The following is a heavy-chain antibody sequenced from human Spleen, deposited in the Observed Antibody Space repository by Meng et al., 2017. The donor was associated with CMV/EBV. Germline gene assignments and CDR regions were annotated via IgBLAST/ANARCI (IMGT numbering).Heavy chain of an antibody. CDR2: INPNSGGT. D-gene: IGHD6-19*01. CDR1: GYTFTAYY. V-gene: IGHV1-2*02. CDR3: ARGEGWYGSGWTPGDFDC. J-gene: IGHJ4*02. Sequence: ASVKVSCKASGYTFTAYYMHWVRQAPGQGLEWMGWINPNSGGTNYAQKFQGRVTMTRDTSISTAYMELSSLRSEDTALYYCARGEGWYGSGWTPGDFDCWGQGTLVTVSS.